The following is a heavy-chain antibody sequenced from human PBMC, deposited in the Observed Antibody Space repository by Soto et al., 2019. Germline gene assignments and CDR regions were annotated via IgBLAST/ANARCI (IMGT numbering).Heavy chain of an antibody. Sequence: QVQLQESGPGLVKPSQTLSLTCTVSGGSISSGGYYWSWIRQHPGKGLEWIGYIYYSGSTYYNPSLKSLVTISVDTSKNQFSLKLSSVTAADTAVYYCARDRRYCTNGVCYARYYYYGMDVWGQGTTVTVSS. V-gene: IGHV4-31*01. D-gene: IGHD2-8*01. CDR1: GGSISSGGYY. CDR2: IYYSGST. CDR3: ARDRRYCTNGVCYARYYYYGMDV. J-gene: IGHJ6*02.